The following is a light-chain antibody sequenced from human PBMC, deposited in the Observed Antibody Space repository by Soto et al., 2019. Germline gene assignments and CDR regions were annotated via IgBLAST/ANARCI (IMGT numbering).Light chain of an antibody. V-gene: IGKV3-20*01. CDR1: PSVSSSY. CDR2: GAS. CDR3: QQYGSSLPLT. Sequence: EIVLTQSPGTLSLSPGERATLSCRASPSVSSSYLAWYQQKPGQAPRLLIYGASRRATGIPDRFSGSGSGTDFTLTISRLEPEDFAVYYCQQYGSSLPLTFGGGTKVEIK. J-gene: IGKJ4*01.